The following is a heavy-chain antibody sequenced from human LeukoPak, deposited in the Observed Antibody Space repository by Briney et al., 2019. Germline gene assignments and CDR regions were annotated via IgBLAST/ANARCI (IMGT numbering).Heavy chain of an antibody. D-gene: IGHD1-26*01. V-gene: IGHV3-7*01. CDR1: GFTFSRYW. J-gene: IGHJ5*01. CDR3: ARDKVVGPTKFDS. Sequence: GGSLRLSCAASGFTFSRYWMSWVRQAPGKGLEWVANIKQDGGEIYYVDSVKGRFTISRDNAKNPVYLHLNSLRAEDTAVYYCARDKVVGPTKFDSWGQGTLVTVSS. CDR2: IKQDGGEI.